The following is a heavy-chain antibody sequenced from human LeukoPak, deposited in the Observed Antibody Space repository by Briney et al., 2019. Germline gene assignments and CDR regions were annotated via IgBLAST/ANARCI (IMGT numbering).Heavy chain of an antibody. Sequence: GGSPRLSCAASGFTFSDYSMNWLRQATGKGLEWVSYISSIGATIYYADSVKGRFTISRDNAKNSLYLQMNSLRAEDTALYYCARERATLDYYYYMDVWGKGTTVTVSS. D-gene: IGHD5-12*01. CDR3: ARERATLDYYYYMDV. V-gene: IGHV3-11*01. J-gene: IGHJ6*03. CDR1: GFTFSDYS. CDR2: ISSIGATI.